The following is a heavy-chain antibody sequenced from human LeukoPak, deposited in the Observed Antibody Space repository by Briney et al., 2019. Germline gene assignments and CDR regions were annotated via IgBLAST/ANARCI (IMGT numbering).Heavy chain of an antibody. CDR2: INSDGSST. CDR1: GFTFSSYW. V-gene: IGHV3-74*01. Sequence: PGGSLRLSCAASGFTFSSYWMHWVRQAPGKGLVWVSRINSDGSSTSYADSVKGRFTISRDNAKNTLYLQMNSLRAEDTAVYYCARRSKDYGSGSYYNVYEGFGYWGQGTLVTVSS. CDR3: ARRSKDYGSGSYYNVYEGFGY. J-gene: IGHJ4*02. D-gene: IGHD3-10*01.